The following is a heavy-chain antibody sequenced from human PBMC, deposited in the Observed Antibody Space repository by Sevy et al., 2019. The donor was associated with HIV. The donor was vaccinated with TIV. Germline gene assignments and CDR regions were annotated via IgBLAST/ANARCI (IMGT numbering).Heavy chain of an antibody. CDR2: INPNTGDT. Sequence: ASVKVSCSTSGYTFSVHYIYWVRQAAGQGLEWMGWINPNTGDTNFSPKFQGRVTMTRASSINTAYMELSRRTSADTAVYFCARLRYSDPSGQYYGGGADYFDYWGQGTLVTVSS. D-gene: IGHD3-22*01. J-gene: IGHJ4*02. CDR3: ARLRYSDPSGQYYGGGADYFDY. CDR1: GYTFSVHY. V-gene: IGHV1-2*02.